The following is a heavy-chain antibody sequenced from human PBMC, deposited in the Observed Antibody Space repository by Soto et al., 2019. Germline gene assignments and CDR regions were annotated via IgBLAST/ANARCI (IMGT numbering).Heavy chain of an antibody. V-gene: IGHV2-5*02. Sequence: QITLKESGPTLVKPTQTLTLTCTFSGFSLSTSGMGVGWIRQPPGKALEWLVIIYWDDDKRYSPSLRSRVTITKDTSKNQVVLTMTNVDPVDTATYFCAHRRIGVSQWNYGDFDYWGQGTLVTVSS. CDR2: IYWDDDK. CDR3: AHRRIGVSQWNYGDFDY. D-gene: IGHD1-7*01. CDR1: GFSLSTSGMG. J-gene: IGHJ4*02.